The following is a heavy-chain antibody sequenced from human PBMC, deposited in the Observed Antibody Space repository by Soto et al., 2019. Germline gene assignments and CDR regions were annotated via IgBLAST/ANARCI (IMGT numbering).Heavy chain of an antibody. V-gene: IGHV1-69*01. CDR2: IIPIFGTA. Sequence: QVQLVQSGAEVKKPGSSVKVSCKVSGGTFSSYAISWVRQAPGQGLEWMGGIIPIFGTANYAQKFQGRVTITADESTSTAYMELSSLRSEDTAVYYCARVSYSSSWYGQYNWFDPWGQGTLVTVSS. CDR3: ARVSYSSSWYGQYNWFDP. J-gene: IGHJ5*02. CDR1: GGTFSSYA. D-gene: IGHD6-13*01.